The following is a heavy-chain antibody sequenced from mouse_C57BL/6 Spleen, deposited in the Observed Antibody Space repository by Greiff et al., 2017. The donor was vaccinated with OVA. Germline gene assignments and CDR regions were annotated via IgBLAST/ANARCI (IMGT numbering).Heavy chain of an antibody. Sequence: VQLQQPGAELVMPGASVKLSCKASGYTFTSYWMHWVKQRPGQGLEWIGEIDPSDSYTNYTQKFKGKSTLTVDKSSSTAYMQLSSLTSEDSAVYYCARTGITTVVADWYFDVWGTGTTVTVSS. V-gene: IGHV1-69*01. CDR1: GYTFTSYW. J-gene: IGHJ1*03. CDR2: IDPSDSYT. CDR3: ARTGITTVVADWYFDV. D-gene: IGHD1-1*01.